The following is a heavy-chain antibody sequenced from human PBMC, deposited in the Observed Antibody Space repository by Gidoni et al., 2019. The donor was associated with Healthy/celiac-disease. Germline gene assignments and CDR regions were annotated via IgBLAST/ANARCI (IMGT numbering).Heavy chain of an antibody. CDR2: IYPGDSDT. V-gene: IGHV5-51*01. Sequence: EVQLVQPGEEVKKPGECLEISCKGSGYSCTSYWRGWVRQMPGKGLEWMGIIYPGDSDTRYSPSFQGQVTISADKSISTAYLQWSSLKASDTAMYYCARQIMGGRQYYFDYWGQGTLVTVSS. J-gene: IGHJ4*02. CDR1: GYSCTSYW. CDR3: ARQIMGGRQYYFDY. D-gene: IGHD3-16*01.